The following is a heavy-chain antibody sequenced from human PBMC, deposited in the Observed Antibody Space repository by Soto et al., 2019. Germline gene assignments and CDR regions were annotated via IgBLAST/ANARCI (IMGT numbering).Heavy chain of an antibody. CDR3: ARGPHNWNLVSYFDY. D-gene: IGHD1-7*01. CDR2: TYYRSKWYN. Sequence: PSQTLSLTCAISGDSVSSNSSAWNWIRQSPSRGLEWLGRTYYRSKWYNDYAVSVKSRITINPDTSKNQFSLQLNSVTPEDTAVYYCARGPHNWNLVSYFDYWGQGTLVTVS. CDR1: GDSVSSNSSA. J-gene: IGHJ4*02. V-gene: IGHV6-1*01.